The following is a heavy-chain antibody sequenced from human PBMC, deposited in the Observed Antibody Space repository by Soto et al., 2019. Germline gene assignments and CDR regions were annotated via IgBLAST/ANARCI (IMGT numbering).Heavy chain of an antibody. CDR2: IWYDGSNK. V-gene: IGHV3-33*08. CDR3: ARDRFRITVTTHGMDV. D-gene: IGHD4-4*01. CDR1: GFTFSSYG. J-gene: IGHJ6*02. Sequence: GVSLRLSCAASGFTFSSYGMHWVRQAPGKGLEWVAVIWYDGSNKYYADSVKGRFTISRDNSKNTLYLQMNSLRAEDTAVYYCARDRFRITVTTHGMDVWGQGTTVNVSS.